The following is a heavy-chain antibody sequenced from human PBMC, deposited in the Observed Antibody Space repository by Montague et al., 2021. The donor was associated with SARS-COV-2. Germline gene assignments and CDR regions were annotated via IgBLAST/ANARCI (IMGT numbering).Heavy chain of an antibody. D-gene: IGHD3-10*01. J-gene: IGHJ6*03. CDR2: IHHGGST. CDR1: GGSFSTYS. V-gene: IGHV4-34*01. CDR3: ARLGDGVVPSPILGVGPYYSYYYMDV. Sequence: SETLSPTRAVHGGSFSTYSWNWIRQPPGKGLDWIGEIHHGGSTNYNPSLKSRVTISADTSKNQFSLKLTSVAAADTAVYYCARLGDGVVPSPILGVGPYYSYYYMDVWGRGTTVTVSS.